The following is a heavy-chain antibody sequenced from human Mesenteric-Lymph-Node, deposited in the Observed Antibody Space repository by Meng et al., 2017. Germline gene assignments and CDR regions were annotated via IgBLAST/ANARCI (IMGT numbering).Heavy chain of an antibody. J-gene: IGHJ3*02. D-gene: IGHD3-10*01. V-gene: IGHV5-51*01. CDR3: ARRLWFGVLMDSFDI. Sequence: GGSLRLSCKASGYTFSNYWIGWVRQMPGKGLEWMGIINPGDSDTRYSPSFKGQVTISADKSFSTAFLQWSSLKASDTAMYYCARRLWFGVLMDSFDIWGQGTMVTVSS. CDR1: GYTFSNYW. CDR2: INPGDSDT.